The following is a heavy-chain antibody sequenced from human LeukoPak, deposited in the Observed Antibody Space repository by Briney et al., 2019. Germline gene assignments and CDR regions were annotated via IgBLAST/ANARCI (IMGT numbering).Heavy chain of an antibody. CDR3: AGDPATVFQISYYVDF. CDR1: GVSFSGYH. V-gene: IGHV4-34*01. CDR2: INLRGLT. D-gene: IGHD4-17*01. Sequence: PSEPLSLTCAVHGVSFSGYHWNWIRQFPGKGLEWIGEINLRGLTNYNPSLESRATIFADTSKKQFSLKLTSVTAADTPVYYCAGDPATVFQISYYVDFWCRGALVTVSS. J-gene: IGHJ4*02.